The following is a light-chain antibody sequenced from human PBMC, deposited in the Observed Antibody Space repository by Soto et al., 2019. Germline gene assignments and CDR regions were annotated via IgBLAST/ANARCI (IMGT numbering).Light chain of an antibody. CDR3: SSYTTTGTRV. CDR1: SSDVGAYNY. Sequence: QSALTQPASVSASPGQSITISCTGTSSDVGAYNYVSWYQQHPGKAPKLMIYEVSYRPSGVSDRFSGSKSGYTASLTISGLQAEDEADYYCSSYTTTGTRVFGTGTKLTVL. J-gene: IGLJ1*01. CDR2: EVS. V-gene: IGLV2-14*01.